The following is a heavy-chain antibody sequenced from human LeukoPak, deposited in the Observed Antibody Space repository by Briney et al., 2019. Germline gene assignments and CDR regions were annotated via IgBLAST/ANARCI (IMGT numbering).Heavy chain of an antibody. V-gene: IGHV3-21*01. CDR3: ARDTVVDDAFDI. J-gene: IGHJ3*02. Sequence: GGSLRLSCAASGFTFSSYAMSWVRQAPGKGLEWVSSISSSSSYIYYADSVKGRFTISRDNAKNSLYLQMNSLRAEDTAVYYCARDTVVDDAFDIWGQGTMVTVSS. CDR2: ISSSSSYI. CDR1: GFTFSSYA. D-gene: IGHD2-15*01.